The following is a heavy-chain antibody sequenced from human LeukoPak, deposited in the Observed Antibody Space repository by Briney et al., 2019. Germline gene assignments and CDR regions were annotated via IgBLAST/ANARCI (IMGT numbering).Heavy chain of an antibody. J-gene: IGHJ4*02. CDR1: GFTFSSYS. V-gene: IGHV3-21*01. Sequence: GGSLRLSCAASGFTFSSYSMNWVRQAPGKGLEWVSSISSSSSYIYYADSVKGRFTISRDNAKNSLYLQMNSLRAEDTAVYYCARGGASIAAAVTFFWGQGTLVTVSS. CDR3: ARGGASIAAAVTFF. D-gene: IGHD6-13*01. CDR2: ISSSSSYI.